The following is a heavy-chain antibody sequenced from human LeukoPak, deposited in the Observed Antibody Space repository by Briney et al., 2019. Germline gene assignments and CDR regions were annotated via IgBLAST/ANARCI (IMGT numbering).Heavy chain of an antibody. V-gene: IGHV4-4*07. CDR2: IYTTGTA. CDR3: AGDHSSSSWMDSFEI. J-gene: IGHJ3*02. CDR1: GGSISNYY. D-gene: IGHD6-6*01. Sequence: SETLSLTCTVSGGSISNYYWSWIRQPPGKGPEWIGRIYTTGTADYNPSLKGRVFLSVDTSKNQFSLKVTSVTAADTAVYYCAGDHSSSSWMDSFEIWGPGTKVTVSS.